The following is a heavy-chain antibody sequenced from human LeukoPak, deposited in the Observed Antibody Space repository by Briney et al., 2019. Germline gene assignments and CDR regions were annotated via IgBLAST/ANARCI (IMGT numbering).Heavy chain of an antibody. V-gene: IGHV3-21*01. CDR1: GFTFSSYT. J-gene: IGHJ3*02. CDR3: ARGLFELTTIDAFDT. D-gene: IGHD5-24*01. CDR2: VSSSGGFI. Sequence: PGGSLRLSCAGSGFTFSSYTMNWVRQAPGKGLQWVSSVSSSGGFIYYADSVKGRFTISRDNPMNSLYLQMNALRAEDTAVYYCARGLFELTTIDAFDTWGQGTMVTVSS.